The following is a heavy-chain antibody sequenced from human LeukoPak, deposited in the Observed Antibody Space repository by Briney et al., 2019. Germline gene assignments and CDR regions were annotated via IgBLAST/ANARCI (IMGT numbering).Heavy chain of an antibody. Sequence: ASVTVSFMSSVYTFTHHHMHWVRQPPGQGLEGMGWINPNGGATNYAEKFQGRVTMTRDTSISAAYVEVSGLTSDDTAVYYCARRAVDDLDHWGQGTLVTVSS. CDR3: ARRAVDDLDH. CDR1: VYTFTHHH. CDR2: INPNGGAT. D-gene: IGHD2-2*01. V-gene: IGHV1-2*02. J-gene: IGHJ4*02.